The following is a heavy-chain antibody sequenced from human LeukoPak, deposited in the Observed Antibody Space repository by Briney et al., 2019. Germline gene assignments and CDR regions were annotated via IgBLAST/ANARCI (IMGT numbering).Heavy chain of an antibody. V-gene: IGHV3-74*01. D-gene: IGHD1-26*01. CDR2: INSDGSST. CDR1: GFTFSSYW. J-gene: IGHJ4*02. CDR3: ARDQWICEWELLPFDY. Sequence: GGSLRLSCAASGFTFSSYWMHWVRQAPGKGLVWVSRINSDGSSTSYADSVKGRFTISRDNAKNTLYLQMNSLRDEDTAVYYCARDQWICEWELLPFDYWGQGTLVTVSS.